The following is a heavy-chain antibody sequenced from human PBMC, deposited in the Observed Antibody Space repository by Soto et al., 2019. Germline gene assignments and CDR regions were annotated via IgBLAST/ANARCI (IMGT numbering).Heavy chain of an antibody. J-gene: IGHJ6*02. V-gene: IGHV3-23*01. CDR2: ISGSGGST. CDR3: AKDLEYGDYVFDSGMDV. D-gene: IGHD4-17*01. CDR1: GFTFSSYA. Sequence: GGSLRLSCAASGFTFSSYAMSWVRQAPGKGLEWVSAISGSGGSTYYADSVKGRFTISRDNSKNTLYLQMNSLRAEDTAVYYCAKDLEYGDYVFDSGMDVWGQGTTVTVSS.